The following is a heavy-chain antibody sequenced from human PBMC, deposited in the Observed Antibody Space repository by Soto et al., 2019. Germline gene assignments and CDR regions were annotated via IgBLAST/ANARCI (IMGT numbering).Heavy chain of an antibody. CDR3: ARGGSLYWYFDL. V-gene: IGHV1-3*01. CDR2: INAGNGNT. Sequence: ASVKGSCKAAGYTFTSYAMHWGRQAPGQRLEWMGWINAGNGNTKYSQKFQGRVTITRDTSASTAYMELSSLRSEDTAVYYCARGGSLYWYFDLWGRGTLVTVSS. J-gene: IGHJ2*01. CDR1: GYTFTSYA. D-gene: IGHD1-26*01.